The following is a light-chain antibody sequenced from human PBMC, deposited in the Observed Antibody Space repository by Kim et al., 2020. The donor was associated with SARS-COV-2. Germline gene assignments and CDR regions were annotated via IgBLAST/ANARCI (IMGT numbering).Light chain of an antibody. CDR1: QGISNY. J-gene: IGKJ1*01. CDR2: AAS. Sequence: DIQMTQSPSSLSASVGDRVTITCRASQGISNYLAWYQQKPGKVPKLLIYAASTLQSGVPSRFSGSGSGTDFTLTISSLQPEDVATYYCQKYNRALGRTFGQGTKVDIK. V-gene: IGKV1-27*01. CDR3: QKYNRALGRT.